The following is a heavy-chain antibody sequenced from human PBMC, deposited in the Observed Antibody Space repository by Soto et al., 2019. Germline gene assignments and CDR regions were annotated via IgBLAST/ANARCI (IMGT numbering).Heavy chain of an antibody. D-gene: IGHD4-17*01. V-gene: IGHV3-23*01. CDR2: ISGSGGST. CDR1: GFTFSSYA. J-gene: IGHJ6*02. Sequence: EVQLLESGGGLVQPGGSLRLSCAASGFTFSSYAMSWVRQSPGKGLEWVSAISGSGGSTYYADAVKGRFTISKDNSKTTLYVQMNSLRGEVTAVYYCAKDLYTTVITGSRYYYGMDVWGQVTTVNLS. CDR3: AKDLYTTVITGSRYYYGMDV.